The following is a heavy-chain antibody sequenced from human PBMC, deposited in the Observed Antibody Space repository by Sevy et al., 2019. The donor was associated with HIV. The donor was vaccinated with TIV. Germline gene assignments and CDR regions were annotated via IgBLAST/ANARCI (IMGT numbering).Heavy chain of an antibody. J-gene: IGHJ5*02. Sequence: SETLSLTGTVSGGSISSSSYYWGWIRQPPGKGLEWIGSIYYSGSTYYNPSLKSRVTISVDTSKNQFSLKLSSVTVADTAVYYCARPSGYSSSWPSWFDPWGQGTLVTVSS. CDR2: IYYSGST. D-gene: IGHD6-13*01. CDR1: GGSISSSSYY. V-gene: IGHV4-39*01. CDR3: ARPSGYSSSWPSWFDP.